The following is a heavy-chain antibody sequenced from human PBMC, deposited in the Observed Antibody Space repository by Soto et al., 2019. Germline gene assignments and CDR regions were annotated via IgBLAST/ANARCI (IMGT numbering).Heavy chain of an antibody. CDR2: VNPILSMS. D-gene: IGHD3-10*01. CDR1: GDTFSFYS. J-gene: IGHJ4*02. V-gene: IGHV1-69*04. CDR3: ATSNGSGYRVFDC. Sequence: QVQLVQSGAEVKRPGSSVKVSCKASGDTFSFYSINWVLQAPGLGLEWMGRVNPILSMSNYAQRFQGRVTMTADKSTSTAYMGLSGLRPEDTAMYYWATSNGSGYRVFDCWGQGSLFTVSS.